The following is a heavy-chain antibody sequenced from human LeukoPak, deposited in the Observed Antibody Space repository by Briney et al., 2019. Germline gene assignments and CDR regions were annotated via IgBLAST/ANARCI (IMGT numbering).Heavy chain of an antibody. J-gene: IGHJ4*02. CDR3: ARGRAWLRSSPIDY. D-gene: IGHD5-12*01. CDR1: GGSFSGYY. CDR2: INHSGST. V-gene: IGHV4-34*01. Sequence: SETLSLTCDVYGGSFSGYYWSWIRQPPGKGLEWIGEINHSGSTNYNPSLKSRVTISVDTSKNQFSLKLSSVTAADTAVYYCARGRAWLRSSPIDYWGQGTLVTVSS.